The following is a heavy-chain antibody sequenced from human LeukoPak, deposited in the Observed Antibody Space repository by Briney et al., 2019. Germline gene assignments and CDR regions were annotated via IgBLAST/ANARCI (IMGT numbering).Heavy chain of an antibody. Sequence: SETLSLTCTVYGGSISGNYWTWIRQPPGKGLDYIGHVFYTGSTNYSPSLKSRVTISIDTSKSHFSLKLTSVTAADTAVYYCARAVAVAGTFKFDFWGQGTLVTVSS. D-gene: IGHD6-19*01. J-gene: IGHJ4*02. CDR2: VFYTGST. V-gene: IGHV4-59*01. CDR3: ARAVAVAGTFKFDF. CDR1: GGSISGNY.